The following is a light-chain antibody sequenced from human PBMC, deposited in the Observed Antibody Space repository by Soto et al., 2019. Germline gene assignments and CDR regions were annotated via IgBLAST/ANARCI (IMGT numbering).Light chain of an antibody. CDR2: DVS. V-gene: IGLV2-14*01. Sequence: QSALTQPASVSGSSGKSIAISCTGTSSDVGGYNYVSWYQQHPGKAPKLMIYDVSARPSGVSNRFSGSKSDNTASLTISGLQAEDEADYYCSSYTSSNTVVFCGGTKLTVL. CDR3: SSYTSSNTVV. J-gene: IGLJ2*01. CDR1: SSDVGGYNY.